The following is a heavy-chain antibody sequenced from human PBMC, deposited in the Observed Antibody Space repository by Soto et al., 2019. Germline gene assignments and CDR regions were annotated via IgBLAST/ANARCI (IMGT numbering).Heavy chain of an antibody. V-gene: IGHV3-23*01. CDR3: AKGIYCSSTSCPIDY. CDR1: GFTFSIYA. Sequence: GSLRLSCAASGFTFSIYAMSWVRQAPGKGLEWVSTISDSGGSTYYADSVKGRFTISRDNSKNTLYLQMNSLRAEDTAVYYCAKGIYCSSTSCPIDYWGQGTLVTVSS. CDR2: ISDSGGST. J-gene: IGHJ4*02. D-gene: IGHD2-2*01.